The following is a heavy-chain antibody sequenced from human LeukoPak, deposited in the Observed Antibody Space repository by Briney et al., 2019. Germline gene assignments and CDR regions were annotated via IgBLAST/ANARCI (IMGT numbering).Heavy chain of an antibody. CDR3: ARQGGVLLVPGY. Sequence: SETLSLTCTVSGGSISSSSYYWGWIRQPPGKGLEWIGSIYYSGSTYYNPSLKSRVTISVDTSKNQFSLKLSSVTAADTAVYYCARQGGVLLVPGYWGQGTLVTVSS. V-gene: IGHV4-39*01. CDR2: IYYSGST. D-gene: IGHD3-10*01. J-gene: IGHJ4*02. CDR1: GGSISSSSYY.